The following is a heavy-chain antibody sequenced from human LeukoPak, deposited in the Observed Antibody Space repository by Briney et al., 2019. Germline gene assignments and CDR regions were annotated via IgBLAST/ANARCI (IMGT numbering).Heavy chain of an antibody. V-gene: IGHV3-30-3*01. CDR2: ISYDGSNK. J-gene: IGHJ4*02. CDR3: ARSSTPFDC. CDR1: GFTFSSYA. D-gene: IGHD2-2*01. Sequence: GGSLRLSCAASGFTFSSYAMHWVRQAPGKGLEWVAVISYDGSNKYYADSVKGRFTISRDNSKNTLYLQMNSLRAEDTAVYYCARSSTPFDCWGQGTLVSVSS.